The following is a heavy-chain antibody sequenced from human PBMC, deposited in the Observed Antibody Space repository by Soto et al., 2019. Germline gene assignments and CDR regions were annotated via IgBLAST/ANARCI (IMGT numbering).Heavy chain of an antibody. V-gene: IGHV3-48*02. CDR1: GFTFSSYS. CDR3: ARNYDSSGYYYVGY. J-gene: IGHJ4*02. D-gene: IGHD3-22*01. Sequence: GGSLRLSCAASGFTFSSYSMNWVRQAPGKGLEWVSYISSSSSTIYYADSVKGRFTISRDNAKNSLYLQMNSLRDEDTAVYYCARNYDSSGYYYVGYWGQGTLVTVSS. CDR2: ISSSSSTI.